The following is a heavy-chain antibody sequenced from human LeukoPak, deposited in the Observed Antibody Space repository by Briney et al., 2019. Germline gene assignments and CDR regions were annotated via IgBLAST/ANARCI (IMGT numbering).Heavy chain of an antibody. CDR3: AAVYYDPNREGL. D-gene: IGHD3-22*01. Sequence: ASVKVSCKASGYTFRDSAIQWVRQARGQGLEWIGWIVVDRGHTDYAQRFQERVTITRDMSTSTTYMKLSSLRSDDTGVYYCAAVYYDPNREGLCGHGPQVTVSS. CDR1: GYTFRDSA. J-gene: IGHJ4*01. CDR2: IVVDRGHT. V-gene: IGHV1-58*02.